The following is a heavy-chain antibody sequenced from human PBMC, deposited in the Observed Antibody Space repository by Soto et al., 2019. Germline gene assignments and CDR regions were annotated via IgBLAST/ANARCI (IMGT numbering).Heavy chain of an antibody. D-gene: IGHD6-6*01. CDR2: ISTYSGNT. V-gene: IGHV1-18*01. J-gene: IGHJ4*02. CDR3: ASQGSGAARHPFDY. CDR1: GYTFTSYA. Sequence: QVQLVQSGAEVKKFGASVKVSCKASGYTFTSYAFSWVRQAPGQGLEWMGWISTYSGNTDYAQSFQGRVTMTTDTSXSTAYMELRSLRSDDTAVYYCASQGSGAARHPFDYWGQGTLVTVSS.